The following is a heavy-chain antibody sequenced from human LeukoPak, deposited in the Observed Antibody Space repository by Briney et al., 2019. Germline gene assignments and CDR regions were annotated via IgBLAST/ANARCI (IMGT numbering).Heavy chain of an antibody. Sequence: ASVKVSCKASGYTFTGYYMHWVRQAPGQGLEWMGWMNPNSGNTGYAQKFQGRVTMTRNTSISTAYMELSSLRSEDTAVYYCARGSHYDYVWGSYRLFPVVDYWGQGTLVTVSS. CDR1: GYTFTGYY. J-gene: IGHJ4*02. D-gene: IGHD3-16*02. CDR3: ARGSHYDYVWGSYRLFPVVDY. V-gene: IGHV1-8*02. CDR2: MNPNSGNT.